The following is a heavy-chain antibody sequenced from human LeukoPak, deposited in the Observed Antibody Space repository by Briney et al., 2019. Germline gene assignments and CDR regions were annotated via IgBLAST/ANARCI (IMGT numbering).Heavy chain of an antibody. CDR2: IYYSGST. D-gene: IGHD2-15*01. CDR3: ARAGRCSGGSCQFDY. Sequence: PSETLSLTCTVSGGSISSYYWSWIRQPPGKGLEWIGYIYYSGSTNYNPSLKSRVTISVDTSKNQFSLKLSSVTAAETAVYYCARAGRCSGGSCQFDYWGQGTLVTVSS. CDR1: GGSISSYY. V-gene: IGHV4-59*01. J-gene: IGHJ4*02.